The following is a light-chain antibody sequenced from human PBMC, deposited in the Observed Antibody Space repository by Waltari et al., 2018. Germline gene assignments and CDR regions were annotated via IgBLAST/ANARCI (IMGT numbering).Light chain of an antibody. Sequence: QSATTQPASVSGSPGQSITISCTGTSSDIGSYDLVSWYQQHPGKAPKRMIYEVTTRPSGVSARFSGSKSGNTASLTISGLQADDEADYYCYSYANGRVFGGGTKLTVL. CDR3: YSYANGRV. J-gene: IGLJ3*02. V-gene: IGLV2-23*02. CDR1: SSDIGSYDL. CDR2: EVT.